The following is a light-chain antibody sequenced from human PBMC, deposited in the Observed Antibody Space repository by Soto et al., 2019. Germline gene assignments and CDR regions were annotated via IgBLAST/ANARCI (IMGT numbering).Light chain of an antibody. J-gene: IGLJ1*01. CDR1: SSDIGGYNY. Sequence: QSALTQPASLSGSPGQSITISCTGTSSDIGGYNYVSWYQQHPGKAPKLIIHDVSNRPSGVSDRFFGSKSGNTASLTISWLQAEDEADYYCSSYRASSTTHYVFGTGTKVTVL. CDR3: SSYRASSTTHYV. CDR2: DVS. V-gene: IGLV2-14*03.